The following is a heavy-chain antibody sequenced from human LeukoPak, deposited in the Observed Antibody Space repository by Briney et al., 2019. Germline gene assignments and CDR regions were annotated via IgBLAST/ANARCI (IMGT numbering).Heavy chain of an antibody. J-gene: IGHJ5*02. CDR3: ARVLSCGGDCYPNWFDP. V-gene: IGHV4-38-2*01. CDR1: GYPISSGYY. Sequence: SETMSLTCAVSGYPISSGYYWGWIRQPPGKGLEWIGSIYHSGSTYYNPSLKSRVTISVDTSKNQFSLKLSSVTAADTAVYYCARVLSCGGDCYPNWFDPWGQGTLVTVSS. D-gene: IGHD2-21*01. CDR2: IYHSGST.